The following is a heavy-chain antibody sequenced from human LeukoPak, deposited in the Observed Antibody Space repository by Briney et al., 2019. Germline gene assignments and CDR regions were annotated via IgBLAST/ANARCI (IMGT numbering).Heavy chain of an antibody. D-gene: IGHD3-16*01. J-gene: IGHJ3*02. Sequence: GGSLRLSCVASGFTFSNYWMSWVRQAPGKGLEWVANIKQDGSEKYYVDSVKGRFTISRDNAKNSLYLQMNSLRAEDTAVYYCASGGEAFDIWGQGTMVTVSS. CDR3: ASGGEAFDI. CDR1: GFTFSNYW. V-gene: IGHV3-7*01. CDR2: IKQDGSEK.